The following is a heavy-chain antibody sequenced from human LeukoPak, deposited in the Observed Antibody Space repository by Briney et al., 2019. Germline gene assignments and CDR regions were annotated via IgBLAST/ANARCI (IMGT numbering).Heavy chain of an antibody. CDR3: AKEAQRGFDYSNSLEY. CDR1: GFTFSHFG. CDR2: IWSDATNQ. D-gene: IGHD4-11*01. Sequence: PATSLTLSCETSGFTFSHFGMHWVRQAPGKGLEWVAVIWSDATNQYYADSVKGRFTISRDNFKRTVSLEMNSLSAEDTAVYYCAKEAQRGFDYSNSLEYWGQGSLVIVSS. V-gene: IGHV3-33*06. J-gene: IGHJ4*02.